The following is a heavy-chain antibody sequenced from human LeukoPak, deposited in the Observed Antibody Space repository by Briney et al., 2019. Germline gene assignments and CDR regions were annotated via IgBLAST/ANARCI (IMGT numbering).Heavy chain of an antibody. CDR2: IDDSGNT. CDR3: ASTRGDSSGYYPRAFDI. Sequence: PSETLSLTCTVSGGSISRYYWSWIRRPPGKGLEWIGYIDDSGNTNYNPSLKSQVTISVDKSKNQFSLKLSSVTAADTAVYYCASTRGDSSGYYPRAFDIWGQGTMVTVSS. J-gene: IGHJ3*02. D-gene: IGHD3-22*01. V-gene: IGHV4-59*01. CDR1: GGSISRYY.